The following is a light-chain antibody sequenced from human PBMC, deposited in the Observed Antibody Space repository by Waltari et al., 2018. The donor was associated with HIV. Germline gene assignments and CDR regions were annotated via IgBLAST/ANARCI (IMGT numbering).Light chain of an antibody. CDR3: SSYTSSNTLYV. CDR2: DVN. V-gene: IGLV2-14*03. CDR1: TSDVGGFTY. J-gene: IGLJ1*01. Sequence: QSALTQPASVSGSPGHSITISCTGTTSDVGGFTYVSWYQQHPGKAPQLMIYDVNNRTSGISNRFSGSKSGNTASLTISGLQAEDEADYYCSSYTSSNTLYVFGTGTKLTVL.